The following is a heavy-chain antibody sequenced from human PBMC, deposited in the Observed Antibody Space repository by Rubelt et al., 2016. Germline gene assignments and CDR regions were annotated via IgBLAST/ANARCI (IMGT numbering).Heavy chain of an antibody. CDR3: ARRGPDVVVPAAIRVEGDAFDI. D-gene: IGHD2-2*02. Sequence: EVQLVESGGGLVQPGGSLRLSCGASGFTFSSYWMHWVRQAPGKGLVWVSRINSDGSSTSYADSGKGRVTISRDKAKNTLYLQMNSLRAEDTAVYYCARRGPDVVVPAAIRVEGDAFDIWGQGTMVTVSS. CDR1: GFTFSSYW. CDR2: INSDGSST. J-gene: IGHJ3*02. V-gene: IGHV3-74*01.